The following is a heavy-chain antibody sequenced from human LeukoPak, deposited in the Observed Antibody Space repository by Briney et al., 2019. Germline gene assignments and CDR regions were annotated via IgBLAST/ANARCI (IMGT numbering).Heavy chain of an antibody. J-gene: IGHJ4*02. Sequence: GASVKVSCKASGYTFTSYGISWVRQAPGQGLEWMGGIIPIFGTANYAQKFQGRVTITADESTSTAYMGLSSLRSEDTAVYYCAGYLTGDPQTFDYWGQGTLVTVSS. D-gene: IGHD7-27*01. V-gene: IGHV1-69*13. CDR1: GYTFTSYG. CDR3: AGYLTGDPQTFDY. CDR2: IIPIFGTA.